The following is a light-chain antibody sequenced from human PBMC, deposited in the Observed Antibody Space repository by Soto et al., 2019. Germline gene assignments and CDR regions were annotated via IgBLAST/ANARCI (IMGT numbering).Light chain of an antibody. CDR2: ATS. Sequence: EILLTQSPATLSLSPGEGATLSCSARQSVSSSFLAWYQQQPGQAPRLLIYATSRRAPGIPDRFSGSGSGTDFTLTSSRLEPEDFAVYYCHQFDSSLTFGQGTKVEIK. V-gene: IGKV3-20*01. J-gene: IGKJ1*01. CDR3: HQFDSSLT. CDR1: QSVSSSF.